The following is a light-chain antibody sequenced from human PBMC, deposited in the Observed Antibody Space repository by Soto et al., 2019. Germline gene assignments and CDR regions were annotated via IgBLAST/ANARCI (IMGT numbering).Light chain of an antibody. CDR1: SSNIGAGYD. CDR3: QSNDNGLSGSDV. V-gene: IGLV1-40*01. J-gene: IGLJ1*01. Sequence: QSVLTQPPSVSEAPGQRVTISCTGSSSNIGAGYDVNWYQQLPETAPKLLIFGDSNRPSGVPDRFSGSKSGTSASLVITGLQADDEADYYCQSNDNGLSGSDVFGTGTKVTVL. CDR2: GDS.